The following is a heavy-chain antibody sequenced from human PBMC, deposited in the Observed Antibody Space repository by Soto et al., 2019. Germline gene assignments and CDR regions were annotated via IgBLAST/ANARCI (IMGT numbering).Heavy chain of an antibody. CDR1: GESVSDSY. V-gene: IGHV4-34*01. D-gene: IGHD3-16*01. CDR3: ARGVMEGAFKGGRRSYYWFLDL. J-gene: IGHJ2*01. CDR2: INPSKGA. Sequence: QAHLQQWGAGLVRPSETLSLTCAVYGESVSDSYWTWIRRSPGRGLGGLGGINPSKGATYNPSLKSRVSISLDTSKRQLSLKLFSATAADTAVYYCARGVMEGAFKGGRRSYYWFLDLWGRGTLVAVSS.